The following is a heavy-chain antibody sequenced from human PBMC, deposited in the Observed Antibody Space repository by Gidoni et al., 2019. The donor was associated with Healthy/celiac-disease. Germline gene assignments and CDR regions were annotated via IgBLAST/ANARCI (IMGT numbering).Heavy chain of an antibody. D-gene: IGHD1-1*01. J-gene: IGHJ3*02. Sequence: EVQLLASGGGLVQPGGSLRLSCAASGFTFSSYAMSWVRQAPGKGMEWVSAISGSGGSTYYADSVKGRCTISRDNSKNTLYLKMNSLRAEDTAVYYCAKEVEGIERAVDIWGQGTMVTVSS. V-gene: IGHV3-23*01. CDR3: AKEVEGIERAVDI. CDR2: ISGSGGST. CDR1: GFTFSSYA.